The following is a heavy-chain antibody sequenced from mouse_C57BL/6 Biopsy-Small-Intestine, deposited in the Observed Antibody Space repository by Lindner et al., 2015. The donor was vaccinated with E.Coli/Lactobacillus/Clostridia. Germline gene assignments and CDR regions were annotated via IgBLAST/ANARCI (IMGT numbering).Heavy chain of an antibody. Sequence: VQLQESGPELVKPGASVKMSCKASGYTFTDYYMHWVKQSHGKSLEWIGYIYPNNGGNGYNQKFKGKVTLTADKSSSTAYLQLSSLTSEDSAVYLCARSHNGFYAMDYWGQGASVTVSS. J-gene: IGHJ4*01. CDR2: IYPNNGGN. V-gene: IGHV1-34*01. CDR3: ARSHNGFYAMDY. CDR1: GYTFTDYY. D-gene: IGHD2-2*01.